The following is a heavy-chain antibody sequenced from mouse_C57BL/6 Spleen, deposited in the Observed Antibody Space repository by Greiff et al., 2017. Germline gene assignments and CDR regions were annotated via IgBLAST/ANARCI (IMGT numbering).Heavy chain of an antibody. D-gene: IGHD1-1*01. CDR3: ADYGSRGAMDY. J-gene: IGHJ4*01. Sequence: EVKLMESGGGLVKPGGSLKLPCAASGFTFSDYGMHWVRQAPEKGLEWVAYISSGSSTIYYADTVKGRFTISRDNAKNTLFLQMTSLRSEDTAMYYCADYGSRGAMDYWGQGTSVTVSS. V-gene: IGHV5-17*01. CDR2: ISSGSSTI. CDR1: GFTFSDYG.